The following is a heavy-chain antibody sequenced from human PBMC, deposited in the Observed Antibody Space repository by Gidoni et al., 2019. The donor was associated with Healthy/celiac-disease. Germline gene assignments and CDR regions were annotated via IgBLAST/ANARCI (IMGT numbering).Heavy chain of an antibody. CDR1: GYTFTSYA. J-gene: IGHJ6*02. CDR2: INAGNGNT. CDR3: ARDIAARPSYYYYGMDV. D-gene: IGHD6-6*01. Sequence: QVQLVQSGAEVKKPGASVKVSCKASGYTFTSYAMHWVRQAPGQRLEWMGWINAGNGNTNYSQKFQGRVTITSDTSASTAYMELSSLRSEDTAVYYCARDIAARPSYYYYGMDVWGQGTTVTVSS. V-gene: IGHV1-3*01.